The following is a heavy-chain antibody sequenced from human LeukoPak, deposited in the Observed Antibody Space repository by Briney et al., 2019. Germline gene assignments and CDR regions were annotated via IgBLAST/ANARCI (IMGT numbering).Heavy chain of an antibody. CDR2: ISYDGSNK. V-gene: IGHV3-30*03. Sequence: QSGGSLRLSCAASGFTFSSYGMHWVRQAPGKGLEWVAVISYDGSNKYYADSVKGRFTISRDNSKNTLYLQMNSLRAEDTAVYYCASDSSGYYAFDIWGQGTMVTVSS. CDR3: ASDSSGYYAFDI. CDR1: GFTFSSYG. D-gene: IGHD3-22*01. J-gene: IGHJ3*02.